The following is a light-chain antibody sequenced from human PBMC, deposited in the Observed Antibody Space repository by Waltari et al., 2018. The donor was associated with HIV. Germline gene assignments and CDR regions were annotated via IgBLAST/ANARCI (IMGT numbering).Light chain of an antibody. CDR1: QSIDTR. V-gene: IGKV1-5*03. CDR2: KTS. CDR3: QHYNTSSPWT. J-gene: IGKJ1*01. Sequence: DIQMTQSSSTLSTSVGDRLTITCRASQSIDTRLAWYQQKSGKAPKLLVYKTSSLESGVPSRFSGSGSGTEFTLTISSLQPDDIATYYCQHYNTSSPWTFGQGTRVDI.